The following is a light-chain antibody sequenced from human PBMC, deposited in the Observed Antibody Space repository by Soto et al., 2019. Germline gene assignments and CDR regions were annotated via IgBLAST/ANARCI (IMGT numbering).Light chain of an antibody. J-gene: IGKJ2*01. Sequence: EIVLTQSPGTLSLSPGERATLSCRASHSVSSSYLAWYQQKPGQAPRLLIYGAFSRATGIPDRFSGSGSGTDFTLTISRLEPGDIAVYYCQQYGSSPPYTFGQGTKLEIK. CDR3: QQYGSSPPYT. CDR1: HSVSSSY. CDR2: GAF. V-gene: IGKV3-20*01.